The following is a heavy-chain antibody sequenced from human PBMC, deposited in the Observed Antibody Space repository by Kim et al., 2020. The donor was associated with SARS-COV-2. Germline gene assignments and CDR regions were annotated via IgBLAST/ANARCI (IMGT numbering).Heavy chain of an antibody. D-gene: IGHD4-17*01. Sequence: ASVKVSCKASGYTFTSYGISWVRQAPGQGLEWMGWISAYNGNTNYAQKLQGRVTMTTDTSTSTAYMELRSLRSDDTAVYYCARAATVTTENWFDPWGQGTLVTVSS. V-gene: IGHV1-18*01. J-gene: IGHJ5*02. CDR3: ARAATVTTENWFDP. CDR2: ISAYNGNT. CDR1: GYTFTSYG.